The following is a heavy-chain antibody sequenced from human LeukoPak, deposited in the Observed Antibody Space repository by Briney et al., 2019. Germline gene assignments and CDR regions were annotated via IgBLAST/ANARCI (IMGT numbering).Heavy chain of an antibody. Sequence: GGSLRLSCAASGFTFSDYYMSWIRQAPGKGLEWVSYISSSGRTIHYADSVKGRFTISRDNAKNSLYLQMNGLRAEDTAVYYCAKDRLLNWRGDCYTFDYWGQGTVVTVSS. CDR2: ISSSGRTI. D-gene: IGHD2-21*02. J-gene: IGHJ4*02. CDR1: GFTFSDYY. CDR3: AKDRLLNWRGDCYTFDY. V-gene: IGHV3-11*01.